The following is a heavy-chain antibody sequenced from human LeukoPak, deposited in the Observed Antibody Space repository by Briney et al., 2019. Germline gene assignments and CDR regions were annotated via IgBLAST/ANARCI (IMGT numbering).Heavy chain of an antibody. V-gene: IGHV1-18*01. Sequence: ASVTVSCKATSRISWVRQAPGQGLEWIGWLGSYRGDTYYAQKFQGRVTGTTDSSTSTVYMELRSLRSDDTAVYYCARDLWNFYDDSGYYRDFDSWGQGTLVTVSS. J-gene: IGHJ5*01. CDR3: ARDLWNFYDDSGYYRDFDS. CDR2: LGSYRGDT. CDR1: TSR. D-gene: IGHD3-22*01.